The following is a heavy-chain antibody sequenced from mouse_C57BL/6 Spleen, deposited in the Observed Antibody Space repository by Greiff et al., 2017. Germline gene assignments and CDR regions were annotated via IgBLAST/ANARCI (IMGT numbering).Heavy chain of an antibody. J-gene: IGHJ4*01. CDR2: VSNSSNTN. Sequence: VPAVESGGGSVKPGGFLKLSCAASGLPLRDYGMPRVRPAPETGLEWVGYVSNSSNTNYYEDTVKGRFTISRDNAKNTLCLQMTSLRSEDAAMYYCARNGVYAMDYWGQGTSVTVSS. CDR1: GLPLRDYG. CDR3: ARNGVYAMDY. V-gene: IGHV5-17*01.